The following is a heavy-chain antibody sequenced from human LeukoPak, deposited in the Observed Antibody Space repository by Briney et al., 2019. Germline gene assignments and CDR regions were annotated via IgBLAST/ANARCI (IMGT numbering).Heavy chain of an antibody. D-gene: IGHD2-2*01. CDR2: IYYSGST. Sequence: SETLSLTCTGSGCTISRYYWGWIRQPPGKGLEGMGGIYYSGSTSYNPSLKSRVTISVDTSKNQFSLKLSSVTAADTAVYYCARGLVVVPAALGYYYYGMDVWGKGTTVTVSS. V-gene: IGHV4-59*01. CDR3: ARGLVVVPAALGYYYYGMDV. J-gene: IGHJ6*04. CDR1: GCTISRYY.